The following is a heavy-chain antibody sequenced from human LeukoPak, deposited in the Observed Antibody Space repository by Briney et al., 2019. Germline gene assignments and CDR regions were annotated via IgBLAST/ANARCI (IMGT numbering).Heavy chain of an antibody. CDR2: IGISSGNT. V-gene: IGHV3-48*04. J-gene: IGHJ4*02. CDR3: ARDHNYAFDN. CDR1: GFTFSDYS. D-gene: IGHD1-1*01. Sequence: GGSLRLSRVASGFTFSDYSLNWVRQAPGKGLEWISYIGISSGNTKYADSVKGRFTISGDNAKNSLYLQMNSLRVEDTAVYYCARDHNYAFDNWGQGTLVTVSS.